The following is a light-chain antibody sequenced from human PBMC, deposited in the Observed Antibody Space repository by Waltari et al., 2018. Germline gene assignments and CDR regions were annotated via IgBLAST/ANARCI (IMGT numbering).Light chain of an antibody. CDR1: QSISSY. CDR2: KAS. V-gene: IGKV1-5*03. J-gene: IGKJ1*01. CDR3: QQYNRYST. Sequence: DIQMTQSPSTLSASVGARVTITCRASQSISSYLAWYQQKPGKAPKLLISKASTLGSGVPARFSGSGSGTEFTLTISSLQPDDFATYYCQQYNRYSTFGQGTKVEIK.